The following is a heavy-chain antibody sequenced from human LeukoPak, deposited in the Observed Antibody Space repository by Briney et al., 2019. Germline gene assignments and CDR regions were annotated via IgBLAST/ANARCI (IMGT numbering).Heavy chain of an antibody. Sequence: GGSLRLSCTASGLTFSTSGFNWVRQAPGKGLEWVASIGPTGSDRYHADSIKGRFTISGDNANNFLYLQMNSLRAEDTAVYYCATETNGRHYDYWGQGALLTVSS. D-gene: IGHD1-14*01. J-gene: IGHJ4*02. CDR3: ATETNGRHYDY. CDR1: GLTFSTSG. V-gene: IGHV3-21*06. CDR2: IGPTGSDR.